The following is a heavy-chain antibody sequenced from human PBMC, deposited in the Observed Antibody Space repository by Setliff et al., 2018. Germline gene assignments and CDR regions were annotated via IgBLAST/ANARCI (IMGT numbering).Heavy chain of an antibody. Sequence: VASVKVSWKASGYTFTDYPITWVRQAPGQGLEWMGWIHTMSGESTFAQGFTGRFVFSLDASVSTAYLEINNLKGEDTAVYYCARGSSATSPFDSWGQGTLVTVSS. D-gene: IGHD3-10*01. CDR1: GYTFTDYP. CDR2: IHTMSGES. J-gene: IGHJ4*02. V-gene: IGHV7-4-1*02. CDR3: ARGSSATSPFDS.